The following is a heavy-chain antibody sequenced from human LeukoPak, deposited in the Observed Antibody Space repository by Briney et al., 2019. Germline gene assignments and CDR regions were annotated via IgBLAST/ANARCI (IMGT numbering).Heavy chain of an antibody. Sequence: GGSLRLSCAASGLTFRSYAMNWVRQAPGKGLEWVSAISGSGDNTYYAHSVKGRFTISRDNSKNTLYLQMNSLRAEDTAVYYCAKESIVVVPAATINYYYYYMDVWGKGTTVTISS. D-gene: IGHD2-2*01. V-gene: IGHV3-23*01. CDR1: GLTFRSYA. J-gene: IGHJ6*03. CDR2: ISGSGDNT. CDR3: AKESIVVVPAATINYYYYYMDV.